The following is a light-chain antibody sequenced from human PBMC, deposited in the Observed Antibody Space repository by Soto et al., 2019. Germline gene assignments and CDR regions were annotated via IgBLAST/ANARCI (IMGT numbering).Light chain of an antibody. Sequence: DIQMTQSPSTLSASVGDRVTITCRASQSISSWLAWYQQKPGKAPKLLIYKASNLKTAVPSRFSGSGSGTEFTLTISSLQPDDFATYYCQQYNSYPYTFGQGTKLEIK. CDR2: KAS. CDR3: QQYNSYPYT. V-gene: IGKV1-5*03. J-gene: IGKJ2*01. CDR1: QSISSW.